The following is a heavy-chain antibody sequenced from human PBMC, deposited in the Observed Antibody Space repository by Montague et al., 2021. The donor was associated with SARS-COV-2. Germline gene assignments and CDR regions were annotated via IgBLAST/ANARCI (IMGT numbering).Heavy chain of an antibody. V-gene: IGHV4-39*07. J-gene: IGHJ6*02. CDR2: IYYSGST. CDR3: ARDLAGYYGSGSYGGMDV. Sequence: SETLSLTCTVSGGSISSSSYYWGWIRQPPGKGLEWIGSIYYSGSTYYNPSLKSRVTISVDTSKNQFSLKLRSVTAADTAVYYCARDLAGYYGSGSYGGMDVWGQGTTVTVPS. CDR1: GGSISSSSYY. D-gene: IGHD3-10*01.